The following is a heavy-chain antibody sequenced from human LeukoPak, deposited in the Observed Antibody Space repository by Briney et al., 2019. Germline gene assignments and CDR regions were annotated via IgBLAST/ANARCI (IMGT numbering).Heavy chain of an antibody. J-gene: IGHJ4*02. CDR1: GFTFSSYW. CDR2: IKQDGSEK. V-gene: IGHV3-7*05. CDR3: ASQSSGRFDY. D-gene: IGHD2-8*02. Sequence: GGSLRLSCEASGFTFSSYWMTWLRQAPGKGLEWVANIKQDGSEKYYVDSVKGRFTISRDNAKNSLYLEMNTLRAEDTAVYHCASQSSGRFDYWAQGTLVTVSS.